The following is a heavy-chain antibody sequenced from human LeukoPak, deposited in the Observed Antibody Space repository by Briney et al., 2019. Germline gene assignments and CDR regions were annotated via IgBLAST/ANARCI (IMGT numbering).Heavy chain of an antibody. CDR1: GFTFSNTW. J-gene: IGHJ4*02. CDR2: IKRIIDGGTT. D-gene: IGHD4-17*01. V-gene: IGHV3-15*01. Sequence: GGSLRLSCAASGFTFSNTWMNWVRQAAGKGLEWVGRIKRIIDGGTTDYAAPVKGRFTVSRDDSINTLYLQMSSLKTEDTAVYYCAAQGGSGDLRYWGQGTLVTVSS. CDR3: AAQGGSGDLRY.